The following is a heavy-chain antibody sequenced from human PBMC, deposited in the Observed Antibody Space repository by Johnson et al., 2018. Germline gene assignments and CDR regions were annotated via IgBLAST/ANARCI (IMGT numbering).Heavy chain of an antibody. V-gene: IGHV4-39*07. J-gene: IGHJ6*03. CDR2: IYYSGST. Sequence: QVQLQESGPGLVKPSETLSLTCTVSGGSISSSSYYWGWIRQPPGKGLEWIGSIYYSGSTYYNPSLKSRVTISVDTSKNQFSLKRSSVTAADTAGYYCARGTDDYSYYMDVWGKGTTVTVSS. CDR3: ARGTDDYSYYMDV. CDR1: GGSISSSSYY.